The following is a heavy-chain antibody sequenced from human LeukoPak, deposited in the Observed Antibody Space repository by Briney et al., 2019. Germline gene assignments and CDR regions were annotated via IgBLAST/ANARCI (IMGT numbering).Heavy chain of an antibody. Sequence: GGSLRLSCAASGFTFSSYAMSWVRQAPGKGLEWVSAISGSGGSTYYADSVKGRFTISRDNSKNTLYLQMNSLRAEDTAVYYCAKDGSGWYYGSGSYYTHYYYYGMDVWGQGTTVTVSS. CDR1: GFTFSSYA. J-gene: IGHJ6*02. D-gene: IGHD3-10*01. CDR2: ISGSGGST. CDR3: AKDGSGWYYGSGSYYTHYYYYGMDV. V-gene: IGHV3-23*01.